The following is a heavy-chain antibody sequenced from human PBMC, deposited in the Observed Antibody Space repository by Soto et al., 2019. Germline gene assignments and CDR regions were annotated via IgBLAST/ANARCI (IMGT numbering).Heavy chain of an antibody. CDR2: VNYSGNT. V-gene: IGHV4-39*01. CDR1: GGSLGSSAYY. J-gene: IGHJ5*02. Sequence: QLQLQESGPGLVKASETMSLTCAVSGGSLGSSAYYWGWIRQAPGKGLEWVGSVNYSGNTYYNPSRKSRVTISVDTSRNQLSLKLSSVTAADTALYYCSRRAPEGFDPWGQGTLVTVSS. CDR3: SRRAPEGFDP.